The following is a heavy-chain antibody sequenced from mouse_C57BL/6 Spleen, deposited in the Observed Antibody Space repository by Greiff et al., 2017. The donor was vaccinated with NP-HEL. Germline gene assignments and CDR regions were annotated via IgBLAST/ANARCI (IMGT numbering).Heavy chain of an antibody. D-gene: IGHD1-1*01. CDR1: GYTFTDYE. Sequence: VQLQQSGAELVRPGASVTLSCKASGYTFTDYEMHWVKPTPVHGLDWIGAIDPETGGTAYNQKFKGKAILTADKSSSTAYMELRSLTSEDSAVYYCTRNYGSRNYFDDWGQGTTLTVSS. CDR3: TRNYGSRNYFDD. J-gene: IGHJ2*01. CDR2: IDPETGGT. V-gene: IGHV1-15*01.